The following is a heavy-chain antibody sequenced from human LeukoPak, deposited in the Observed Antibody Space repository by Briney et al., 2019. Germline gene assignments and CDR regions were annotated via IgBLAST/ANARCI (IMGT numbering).Heavy chain of an antibody. CDR2: ITASSIST. J-gene: IGHJ4*02. CDR3: AKFSRTSMVRGVIGVDY. V-gene: IGHV3-23*01. CDR1: GFTFTNYA. D-gene: IGHD3-10*01. Sequence: PGGSLRLSCAASGFTFTNYAMSWVRQAPGKGLEWVSTITASSISTYYADSVKGRFTISGDNSKNTLYLQMNSLRAEDTAVYYCAKFSRTSMVRGVIGVDYWGQGTLVTVSS.